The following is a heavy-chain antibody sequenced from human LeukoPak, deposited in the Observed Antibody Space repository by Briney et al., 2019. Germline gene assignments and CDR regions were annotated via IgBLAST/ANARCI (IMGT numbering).Heavy chain of an antibody. CDR1: GFAFSSYA. D-gene: IGHD3-22*01. V-gene: IGHV3-23*01. CDR3: ARLARSYYDSSGYYYAVY. Sequence: GGSLRLSCAASGFAFSSYAMSWVRQAPGKGLEWVSAISGSGGSTYYADSVKGRFTISRDNSKNTLYLQMNSLRAEDTAVYYCARLARSYYDSSGYYYAVYWGQGTLVTVSS. J-gene: IGHJ4*02. CDR2: ISGSGGST.